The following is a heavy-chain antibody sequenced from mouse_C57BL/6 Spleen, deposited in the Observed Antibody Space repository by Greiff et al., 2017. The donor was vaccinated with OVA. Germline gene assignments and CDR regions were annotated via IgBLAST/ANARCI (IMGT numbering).Heavy chain of an antibody. D-gene: IGHD1-1*01. Sequence: VQLQQSGAELVKPGASVKISCKASGYAFSSYWMNWVKQRPGKGLEWIGQIYPGDGDTNYNGKFKGKATLTADKSSSTAYMQLSSLTSEDSAVYFCASQRANYYGSSPYYFDYWGQGTTLTVSS. CDR2: IYPGDGDT. CDR1: GYAFSSYW. J-gene: IGHJ2*01. CDR3: ASQRANYYGSSPYYFDY. V-gene: IGHV1-80*01.